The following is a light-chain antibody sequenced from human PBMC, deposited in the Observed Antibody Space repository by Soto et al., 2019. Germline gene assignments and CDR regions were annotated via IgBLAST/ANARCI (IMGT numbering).Light chain of an antibody. CDR2: EVS. CDR1: SSDVGGYNY. J-gene: IGLJ3*02. V-gene: IGLV2-14*01. Sequence: QSALTQPASVSGSPGQSITISCTGTSSDVGGYNYVSWYQQHPGKAPKLMIYEVSNRPSGVSSRFSGSKSGNTASLTISGLQAEDEADYYCSSYTSSSTLWVFGGGTQLTVL. CDR3: SSYTSSSTLWV.